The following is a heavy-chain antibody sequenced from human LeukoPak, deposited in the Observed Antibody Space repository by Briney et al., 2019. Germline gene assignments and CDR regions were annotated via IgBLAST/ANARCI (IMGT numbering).Heavy chain of an antibody. CDR3: ARGTLYRGWSYYLDF. J-gene: IGHJ4*02. V-gene: IGHV4-34*01. Sequence: SETLSLTCAVYGGSFSGYYWSWIRQPPGKGLEWIGEINHSGSTNYNPSLKSRVTISVDMSKNHFSLRLRSVTAADTAIHYCARGTLYRGWSYYLDFWGQGSQVTVSS. D-gene: IGHD6-19*01. CDR2: INHSGST. CDR1: GGSFSGYY.